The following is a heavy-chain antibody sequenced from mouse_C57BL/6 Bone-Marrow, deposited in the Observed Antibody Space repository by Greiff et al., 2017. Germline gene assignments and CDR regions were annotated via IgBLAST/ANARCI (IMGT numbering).Heavy chain of an antibody. J-gene: IGHJ2*01. D-gene: IGHD2-2*01. CDR2: IYPGDGDT. V-gene: IGHV1-82*01. CDR3: ARYGYLLDY. Sequence: QAQLKESGPELVKPGASVKISCKASGYAFSSSWMNWVKQRPGKGLEWIGRIYPGDGDTNYNGKFKGKATLTADKSSSTAYMQLSSLTSEDSAVYFCARYGYLLDYWGQGTTLTVSS. CDR1: GYAFSSSW.